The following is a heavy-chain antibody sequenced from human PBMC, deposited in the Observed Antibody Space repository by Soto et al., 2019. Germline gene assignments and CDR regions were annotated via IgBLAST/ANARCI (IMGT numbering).Heavy chain of an antibody. J-gene: IGHJ5*02. CDR1: GGSISSYY. CDR2: IYYSGST. V-gene: IGHV4-59*01. CDR3: ARTYYDILTGYYHDDNWFDP. Sequence: LSLTCTVSGGSISSYYWSWIRQPPGKGLEWIGYIYYSGSTNYNPSPKSRVTISVDTSKNQFSLKLSSVTAADTAVYYCARTYYDILTGYYHDDNWFDPWGQGTLVTVSS. D-gene: IGHD3-9*01.